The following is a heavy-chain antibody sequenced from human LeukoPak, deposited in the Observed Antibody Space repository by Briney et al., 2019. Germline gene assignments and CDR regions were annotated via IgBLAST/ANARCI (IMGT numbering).Heavy chain of an antibody. J-gene: IGHJ4*02. CDR1: GGSFSSYY. CDR3: ARDYSSLKSSYFDY. CDR2: INHSGST. D-gene: IGHD6-13*01. V-gene: IGHV4-34*01. Sequence: PSETLSLTCGVYGGSFSSYYWSWIRQPPGKGLEWIGEINHSGSTNYHPSLKSRVTISVDTSKNQFSLKLSSVTAADTAVYYCARDYSSLKSSYFDYWGQGTLVTVSS.